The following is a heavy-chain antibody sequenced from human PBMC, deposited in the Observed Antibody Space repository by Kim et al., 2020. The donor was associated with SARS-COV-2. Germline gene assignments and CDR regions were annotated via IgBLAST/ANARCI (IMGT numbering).Heavy chain of an antibody. CDR3: ARSIAVAGLYYF. CDR2: SYHTGKT. V-gene: IGHV4-39*01. J-gene: IGHJ4*01. D-gene: IGHD6-19*01. CDR1: GGSINSGAYY. Sequence: SETLSLTCSVSGGSINSGAYYWGWVRQPPGKGLEWLATSYHTGKTFYSASLQTRVSMSMDPSKNQLSLRLGSATAADTASYFCARSIAVAGLYYF.